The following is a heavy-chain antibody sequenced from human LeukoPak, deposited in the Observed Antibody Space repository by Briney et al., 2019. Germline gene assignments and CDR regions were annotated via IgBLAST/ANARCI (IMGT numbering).Heavy chain of an antibody. D-gene: IGHD3-22*01. CDR1: RGTFSSYA. V-gene: IGHV1-69*13. J-gene: IGHJ4*02. Sequence: SVKVSCKASRGTFSSYAISWVRQAPGQGLEWMGGIIPIFGTANYAQKFQGRVTITADESTSTAYMELSSLRSEDTAVYYCARVGRGYYDSSGYYVDYWGQGTLVTVSS. CDR3: ARVGRGYYDSSGYYVDY. CDR2: IIPIFGTA.